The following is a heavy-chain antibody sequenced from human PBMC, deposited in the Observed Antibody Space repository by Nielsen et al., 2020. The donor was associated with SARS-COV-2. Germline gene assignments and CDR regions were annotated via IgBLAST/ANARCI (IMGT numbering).Heavy chain of an antibody. CDR2: IDPSDSYT. Sequence: GGSLRLSCKGSGYIFTSYWISWVRQMPGKGLEWMGRIDPSDSYTNYSPSFQGHVTISADKSISTAYLQWSSLKASDTAMYYCARWSPGIAVAGNPGYYGMDVWGQGTTVTVSS. V-gene: IGHV5-10-1*01. J-gene: IGHJ6*02. CDR3: ARWSPGIAVAGNPGYYGMDV. CDR1: GYIFTSYW. D-gene: IGHD6-19*01.